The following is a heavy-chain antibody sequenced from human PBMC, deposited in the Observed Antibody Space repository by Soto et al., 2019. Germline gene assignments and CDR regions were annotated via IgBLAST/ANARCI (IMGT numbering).Heavy chain of an antibody. Sequence: GASVKVSCKASGYTFTSYGISWVRQAPGQGLEWMGWISAYNGNTNYAQKLQGRVTMTTDTSTSTAYMELRSLRSDDTAVYHCARGRYCGGDCPNYYYYGMDVWGQGTTVTVSS. CDR3: ARGRYCGGDCPNYYYYGMDV. V-gene: IGHV1-18*04. D-gene: IGHD2-21*02. CDR2: ISAYNGNT. J-gene: IGHJ6*02. CDR1: GYTFTSYG.